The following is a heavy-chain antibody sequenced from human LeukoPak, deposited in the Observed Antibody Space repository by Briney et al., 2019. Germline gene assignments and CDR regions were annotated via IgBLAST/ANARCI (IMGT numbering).Heavy chain of an antibody. D-gene: IGHD1-7*01. J-gene: IGHJ6*03. V-gene: IGHV3-53*01. CDR1: GFTVSSNY. CDR3: ARVITGTSWAYYYYMDV. CDR2: IYSGGNT. Sequence: GGSLRLSCAASGFTVSSNYMSWVRQAPGKGLEWVSVIYSGGNTYYADSVKGRFTISRDNSKNTLYLQMNSLRAEDTAVYYCARVITGTSWAYYYYMDVWGKGTTVTVSS.